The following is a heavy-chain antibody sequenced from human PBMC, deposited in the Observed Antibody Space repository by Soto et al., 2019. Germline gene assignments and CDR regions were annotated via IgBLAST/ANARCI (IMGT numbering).Heavy chain of an antibody. V-gene: IGHV1-18*01. CDR2: ISAYNGNT. D-gene: IGHD6-13*01. J-gene: IGHJ4*02. Sequence: QVQLVQSGAEVKKPGASVKVSCKDSGYTLTSYGISWVRQAPGQGLEWMGWISAYNGNTNYAQKLQGRVTMTTDTSTRTAYRDLRSLRSDETAVYYCARDCAAAGPVDYWGQGTMVTVSS. CDR1: GYTLTSYG. CDR3: ARDCAAAGPVDY.